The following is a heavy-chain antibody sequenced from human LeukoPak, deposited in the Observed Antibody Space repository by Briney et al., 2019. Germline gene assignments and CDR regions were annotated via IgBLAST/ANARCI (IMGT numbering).Heavy chain of an antibody. Sequence: SETLSLTCAVYGGSFSGYYWSWIRQPPGKGLEWIGEINHSGSTNYNPSLKSRVTISVDTSKNQFSLKLSSVTAADTAVYYCARRRRGQWLVRGYFDYWGQGTLVTVSS. CDR2: INHSGST. CDR1: GGSFSGYY. V-gene: IGHV4-34*01. D-gene: IGHD6-19*01. J-gene: IGHJ4*02. CDR3: ARRRRGQWLVRGYFDY.